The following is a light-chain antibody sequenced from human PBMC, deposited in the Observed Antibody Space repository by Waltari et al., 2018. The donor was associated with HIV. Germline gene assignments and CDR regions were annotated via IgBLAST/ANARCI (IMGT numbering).Light chain of an antibody. CDR2: DNN. CDR3: GTWDTSLSAGV. V-gene: IGLV1-51*01. J-gene: IGLJ3*02. Sequence: QAVLTQPPSVSAAPGQKVTISCSGSSSNIVNNYLSWYQQFPGKAPKVLIYDNNKRPPGVPDRFSGSRSGTSATLGVAGLQTGDEADYYCGTWDTSLSAGVFGGGTKLTVL. CDR1: SSNIVNNY.